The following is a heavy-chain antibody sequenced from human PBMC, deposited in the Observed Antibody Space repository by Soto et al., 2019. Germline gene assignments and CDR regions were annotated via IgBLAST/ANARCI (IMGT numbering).Heavy chain of an antibody. CDR2: ISGSGGST. CDR3: AKGRYYSSTSCYYYYYVMDV. V-gene: IGHV3-23*01. J-gene: IGHJ6*02. CDR1: GFTFSRYA. Sequence: GGSLRLSCAASGFTFSRYAMSWVRQAPGKGLEWVSAISGSGGSTYYADSVKGRFTISRDNSKNTLYLQMNSMRAEDTAVYYCAKGRYYSSTSCYYYYYVMDVWGQGTTVTVSS. D-gene: IGHD2-2*01.